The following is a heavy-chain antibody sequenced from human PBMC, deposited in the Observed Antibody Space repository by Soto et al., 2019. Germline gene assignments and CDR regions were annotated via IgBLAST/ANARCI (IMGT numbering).Heavy chain of an antibody. D-gene: IGHD3-22*01. CDR1: GGTFSSYA. CDR2: IIPIFGTA. Sequence: QVQLVQSGAEVKKPGSSVKVSCKASGGTFSSYAISWVRQAPGQGLEWMGGIIPIFGTANYAQKFQGRVTITADESTSTAYMELSSLRSKDTAVYYCARLDSSGYYSPFWFDPWGQGTLVTVSS. CDR3: ARLDSSGYYSPFWFDP. V-gene: IGHV1-69*01. J-gene: IGHJ5*02.